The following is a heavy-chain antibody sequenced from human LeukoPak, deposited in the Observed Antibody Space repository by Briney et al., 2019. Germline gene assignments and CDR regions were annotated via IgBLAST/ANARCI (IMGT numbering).Heavy chain of an antibody. Sequence: GGSLRLSCAASGFTFSSYAMSWVRQAPGKGLEWVSAISGSDSTYYADSVKGRFTISRDNSKNTLYLQMNSLRAEDTAIYYCAKGVRFLDWWILDYWGQGSLITVSS. D-gene: IGHD3-9*01. CDR1: GFTFSSYA. CDR2: ISGSDST. CDR3: AKGVRFLDWWILDY. J-gene: IGHJ4*02. V-gene: IGHV3-23*01.